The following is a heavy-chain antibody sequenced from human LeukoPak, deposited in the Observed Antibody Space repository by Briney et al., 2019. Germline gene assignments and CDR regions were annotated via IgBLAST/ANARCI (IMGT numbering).Heavy chain of an antibody. CDR3: ARTTAVTTPFDL. CDR1: GFSFSAYW. V-gene: IGHV3-7*04. Sequence: GGSLRLSCAASGFSFSAYWMSWVRQAPGKGLEWVVNIKPDGSKKYYVDSVKGRFTISRDNAKNSVYLQMYSLRAEDTAMYYCARTTAVTTPFDLWGQGTLVTVSS. J-gene: IGHJ4*02. CDR2: IKPDGSKK. D-gene: IGHD4-17*01.